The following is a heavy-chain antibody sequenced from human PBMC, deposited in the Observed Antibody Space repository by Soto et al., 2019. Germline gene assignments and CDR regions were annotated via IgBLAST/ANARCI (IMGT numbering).Heavy chain of an antibody. CDR3: ARGTFLNYDFWSGYWFDP. J-gene: IGHJ5*02. D-gene: IGHD3-3*01. V-gene: IGHV1-69*01. Sequence: SVKVSCKASRGTFSSYAISWVRQAPGPGLEWMGGIIPIFGTANYAQKFQGRVTITADESTSTAYMELSSLRSEDTAVYYCARGTFLNYDFWSGYWFDPWGQGTLVTVSS. CDR2: IIPIFGTA. CDR1: RGTFSSYA.